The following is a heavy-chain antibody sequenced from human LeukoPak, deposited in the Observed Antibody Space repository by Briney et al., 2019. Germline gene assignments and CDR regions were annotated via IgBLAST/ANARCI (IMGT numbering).Heavy chain of an antibody. CDR2: ISYDGSNK. J-gene: IGHJ6*02. CDR1: GFTFSSYG. Sequence: GGSLRLSCAASGFTFSSYGMHWVRQAPGKGLEWVAVISYDGSNKYYADSVKGRFTISRDNSKNTLYLQMNSLRAEDTAVYYCAKGREGQLFYYYYGMDVWGQGTTVTVSS. V-gene: IGHV3-30*18. CDR3: AKGREGQLFYYYYGMDV. D-gene: IGHD6-13*01.